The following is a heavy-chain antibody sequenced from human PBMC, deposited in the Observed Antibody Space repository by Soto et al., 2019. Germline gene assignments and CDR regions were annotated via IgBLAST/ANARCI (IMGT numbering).Heavy chain of an antibody. J-gene: IGHJ4*02. Sequence: GGSLRLSCAASGFTFSSYAMSWVRQAPGKGLEWVSAISGSGGSTYYADSVKGRVTISRDNSKNTLYLHLNSPRVGDTAVYYFVKILLNLAPVYWGQETLVTVSS. CDR3: VKILLNLAPVY. CDR2: ISGSGGST. CDR1: GFTFSSYA. V-gene: IGHV3-23*01. D-gene: IGHD3-10*01.